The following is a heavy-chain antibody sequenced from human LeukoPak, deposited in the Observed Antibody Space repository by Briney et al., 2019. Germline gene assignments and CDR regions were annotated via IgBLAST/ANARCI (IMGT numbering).Heavy chain of an antibody. V-gene: IGHV4-61*05. D-gene: IGHD3-10*01. CDR1: GGSISSSSYY. CDR3: ARVGGSGSYGWFDP. CDR2: IYYSGST. Sequence: SETLSLTCTVSGGSISSSSYYWGWIRQPPGKGLEWIGYIYYSGSTNYNPSLKSRVTISVDTSKNQFSLKLSSVTAADTAVYYCARVGGSGSYGWFDPWGQGTLVTVSS. J-gene: IGHJ5*02.